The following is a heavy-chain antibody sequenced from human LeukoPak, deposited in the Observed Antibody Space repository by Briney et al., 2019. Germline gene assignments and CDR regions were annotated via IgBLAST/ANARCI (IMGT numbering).Heavy chain of an antibody. CDR3: ARFCSGGNCPPS. CDR2: IYTSGST. V-gene: IGHV4-4*07. J-gene: IGHJ4*02. D-gene: IGHD2-15*01. CDR1: GGYISTYY. Sequence: ASETLSLTCTVSGGYISTYYWSWIRQPAGRGLEWIGLIYTSGSTSYTPSFKSRVTISLGTSKNQFSLKLSSVTAADTAVYYCARFCSGGNCPPSWGQGTLVTVSS.